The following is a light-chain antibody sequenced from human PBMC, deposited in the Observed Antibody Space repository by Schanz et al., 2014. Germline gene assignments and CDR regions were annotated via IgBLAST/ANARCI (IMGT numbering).Light chain of an antibody. J-gene: IGKJ5*01. V-gene: IGKV3-20*01. CDR1: QSVSSD. CDR3: QHYGSSPDT. Sequence: EIVMTQSPATLSVSPGERATLSCRASQSVSSDLAWYQQKPGQGPRLLIYGTSTRATGIPDRFSGSGSGTDFTLAISRLEPEDFAVYYCQHYGSSPDTFGQGTRLELK. CDR2: GTS.